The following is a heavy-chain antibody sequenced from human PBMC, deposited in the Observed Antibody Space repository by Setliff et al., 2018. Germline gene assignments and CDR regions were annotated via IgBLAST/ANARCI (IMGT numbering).Heavy chain of an antibody. CDR2: IYTSGST. Sequence: SETLSLTCTVSGDSIGPHYWSWIRQPAGKGLEWIGRIYTSGSTNYNPSLKSRVTISADTSKNQFSLKLKSVTAADTAVYYCARAPGRNIRGDYWGQGALVTVPQ. D-gene: IGHD3-10*01. CDR3: ARAPGRNIRGDY. CDR1: GDSIGPHY. J-gene: IGHJ4*02. V-gene: IGHV4-4*07.